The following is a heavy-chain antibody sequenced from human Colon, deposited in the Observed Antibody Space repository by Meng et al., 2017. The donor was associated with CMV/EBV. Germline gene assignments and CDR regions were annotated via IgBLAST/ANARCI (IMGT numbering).Heavy chain of an antibody. CDR3: AKEPLPPQT. V-gene: IGHV3-30*02. CDR1: GFTISSNN. Sequence: GESLKISCAASGFTISSNNMSWVRQPAGKGLEWVAFIRYDGTTKYYADSVQGRFTISRDNSRSTLYLQMNSLRAEDTGLYFCAKEPLPPQTWGQGTQVTVSS. J-gene: IGHJ4*02. CDR2: IRYDGTTK.